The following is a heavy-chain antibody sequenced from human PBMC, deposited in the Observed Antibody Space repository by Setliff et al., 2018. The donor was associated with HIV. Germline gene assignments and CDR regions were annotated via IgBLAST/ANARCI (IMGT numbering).Heavy chain of an antibody. CDR2: ISGSGGST. D-gene: IGHD2-8*02. J-gene: IGHJ4*02. CDR3: AKDRNWDPPYWFDY. V-gene: IGHV3-23*01. Sequence: GGSLRLSCAASGFTFSSYAMSWVRQAPGKGLEWVSAISGSGGSTYYADSVKGRFTISRDNSKNMVYLQMNSLRDEDTAVYYCAKDRNWDPPYWFDYWGQGTLVTVSS. CDR1: GFTFSSYA.